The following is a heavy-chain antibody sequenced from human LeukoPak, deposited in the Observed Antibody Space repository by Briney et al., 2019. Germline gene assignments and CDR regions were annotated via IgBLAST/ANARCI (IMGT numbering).Heavy chain of an antibody. V-gene: IGHV1-2*02. CDR2: MNPNTGGT. Sequence: ASVKVSCKASGYTFTGYYIHWVRQAPGQGLEWMGWMNPNTGGTDYAQKFQDRVTMSRDTSISTAYMELSRLRSDDTAVYYCARDLSSLRFVDYWGQGTLVTVSS. CDR1: GYTFTGYY. D-gene: IGHD3-10*01. CDR3: ARDLSSLRFVDY. J-gene: IGHJ4*02.